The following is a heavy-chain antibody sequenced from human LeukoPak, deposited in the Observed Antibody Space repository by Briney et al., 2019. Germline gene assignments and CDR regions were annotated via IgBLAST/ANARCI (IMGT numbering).Heavy chain of an antibody. CDR3: ATFPDYEPIDN. CDR1: GESFSGYY. J-gene: IGHJ4*02. D-gene: IGHD3-16*01. V-gene: IGHV4-34*01. Sequence: SETLSLTCVFSGESFSGYYWSWIRQPPGKGLEWIGEINHRGGTSYNPSLKSRLSISIDTSKNQFSLILDSVTAADTAVYFCATFPDYEPIDNWGQGTLVTVSS. CDR2: INHRGGT.